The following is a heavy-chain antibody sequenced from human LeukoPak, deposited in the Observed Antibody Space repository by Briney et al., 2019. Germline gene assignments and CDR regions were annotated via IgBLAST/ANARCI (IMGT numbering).Heavy chain of an antibody. CDR1: GGTFSSYA. V-gene: IGHV1-69*13. CDR2: IIPIFGTA. D-gene: IGHD6-19*01. J-gene: IGHJ4*02. CDR3: ASNRQWLVNGYYFDY. Sequence: SVKVSCKASGGTFSSYAISWVRQAPGQGLEWMGGIIPIFGTANYAQKFQGRVTITADESTSTAYMELSSLRSEDTAVYYCASNRQWLVNGYYFDYWGQGTLVSVSS.